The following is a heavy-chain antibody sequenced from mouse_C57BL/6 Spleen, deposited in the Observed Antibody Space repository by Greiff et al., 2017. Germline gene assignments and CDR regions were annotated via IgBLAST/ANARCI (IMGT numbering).Heavy chain of an antibody. V-gene: IGHV5-17*01. Sequence: EVQGVESGGGLVKPGGSLKLSCAASGFTFSDYGMHWVRQAPEKGLEWVAYISSGSSTIYYADTVKGRFTISRDNAKNTLFLQMTSLRSEDTAMYYCARGYYYGSSYVGMDYWGQGTSVTVSS. CDR3: ARGYYYGSSYVGMDY. CDR2: ISSGSSTI. D-gene: IGHD1-1*01. CDR1: GFTFSDYG. J-gene: IGHJ4*01.